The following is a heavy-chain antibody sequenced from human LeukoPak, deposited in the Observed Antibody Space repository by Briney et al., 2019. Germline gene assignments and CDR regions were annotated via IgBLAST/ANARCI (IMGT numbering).Heavy chain of an antibody. CDR3: ARDFASLNFGYSYGYWFDP. CDR2: IYTSGST. CDR1: GGSISSYY. D-gene: IGHD5-18*01. V-gene: IGHV4-4*07. Sequence: SETLSLTCTVSGGSISSYYWSWIRQPAGKGLEWIGRIYTSGSTNYNPSLKSRVTMSVDTSKNQFSLKLSSVTAADTAVYYCARDFASLNFGYSYGYWFDPWGQGTLVTVSS. J-gene: IGHJ5*02.